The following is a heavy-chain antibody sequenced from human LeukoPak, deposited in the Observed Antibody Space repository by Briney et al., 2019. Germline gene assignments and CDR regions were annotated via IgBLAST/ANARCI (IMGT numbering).Heavy chain of an antibody. V-gene: IGHV4-34*01. CDR2: INHSGST. CDR1: GGSFSGYY. Sequence: PSETLSLTCAVYGGSFSGYYWSWIRQPPGKGLEWIGEINHSGSTNYNPSLKSRVTISVDTSKNQFSLKLSSVTAADTVVYYCASLPSHYHDSSGHDYWGQGTLVTVSS. CDR3: ASLPSHYHDSSGHDY. J-gene: IGHJ4*02. D-gene: IGHD3-22*01.